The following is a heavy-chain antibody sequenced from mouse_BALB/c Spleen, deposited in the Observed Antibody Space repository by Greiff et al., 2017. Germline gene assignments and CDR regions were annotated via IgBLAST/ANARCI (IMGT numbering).Heavy chain of an antibody. CDR1: GFAFSSYD. J-gene: IGHJ4*01. CDR2: ISSGGGST. CDR3: ARHQSRYYAMDY. V-gene: IGHV5-12-1*01. Sequence: EVKLVESGGGLVKPGGSLKLSCAASGFAFSSYDMSWVRQTPEKRLEWVAYISSGGGSTYYPDTVKGRFTISRDNAKNTLYLQMSSLKSEDTGMYYCARHQSRYYAMDYWGQGTSVTVSS.